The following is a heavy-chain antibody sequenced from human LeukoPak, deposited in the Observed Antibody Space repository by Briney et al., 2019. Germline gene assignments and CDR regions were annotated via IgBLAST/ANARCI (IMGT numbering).Heavy chain of an antibody. CDR2: IYYSGST. D-gene: IGHD3-3*01. CDR3: ARAAGEVDDFWSGYYTGFDY. J-gene: IGHJ4*02. Sequence: SETLSLTCTVSGGSISSYYWSWIRQPPGKGLEWIGYIYYSGSTNYNPSLKSRVTISVDTSKNQFSLKLSSVTAADTAVYYCARAAGEVDDFWSGYYTGFDYWGQGTLVTVSS. V-gene: IGHV4-59*01. CDR1: GGSISSYY.